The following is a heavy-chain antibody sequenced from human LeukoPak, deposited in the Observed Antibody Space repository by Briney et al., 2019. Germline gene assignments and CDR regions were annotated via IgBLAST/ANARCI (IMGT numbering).Heavy chain of an antibody. CDR2: ISSSSSYI. Sequence: NPGGSLRLSCAASGFTFSSYSMNWVRQAPGKGLEWVSSISSSSSYIYYADSVKGRFTISRDNARNSLYLQMNSLRAEDTAVYYCATPLRYFDWLSFDYWGQGTLVTVSS. CDR1: GFTFSSYS. CDR3: ATPLRYFDWLSFDY. V-gene: IGHV3-21*01. D-gene: IGHD3-9*01. J-gene: IGHJ4*02.